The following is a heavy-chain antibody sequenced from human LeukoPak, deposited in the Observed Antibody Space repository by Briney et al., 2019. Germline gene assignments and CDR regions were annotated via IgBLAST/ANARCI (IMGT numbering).Heavy chain of an antibody. Sequence: PWGSLRLYCAASGFTFSSYWMSWVRQAPGKGLEWVANIKQDGSEKYYVDSVKGRFTISRDNAKNSLYLQMNSLRAEDTAVYYCAKDWGIQLWVRRWVPYFDYWGQGTLVTVSS. CDR1: GFTFSSYW. V-gene: IGHV3-7*01. J-gene: IGHJ4*02. D-gene: IGHD5-18*01. CDR2: IKQDGSEK. CDR3: AKDWGIQLWVRRWVPYFDY.